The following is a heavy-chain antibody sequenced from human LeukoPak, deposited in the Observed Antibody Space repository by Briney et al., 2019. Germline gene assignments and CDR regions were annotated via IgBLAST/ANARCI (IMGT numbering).Heavy chain of an antibody. CDR1: GFTFSSYA. Sequence: PGGSLRLSCVASGFTFSSYAMTWVRQAPGKGLEWVSGISGSSGRTYYADSVKGRFTISRDNAKNSLYLQMNSLRAEDTAVYYCARDGDYYDSSGYYYYYYYYMDVWGKGTTVTVSS. CDR2: ISGSSGRT. CDR3: ARDGDYYDSSGYYYYYYYYMDV. J-gene: IGHJ6*03. V-gene: IGHV3-23*01. D-gene: IGHD3-22*01.